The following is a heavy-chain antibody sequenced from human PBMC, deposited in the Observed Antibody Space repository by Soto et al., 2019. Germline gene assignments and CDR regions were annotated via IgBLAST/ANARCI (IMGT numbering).Heavy chain of an antibody. J-gene: IGHJ4*02. CDR2: IKPDGSEI. D-gene: IGHD6-13*01. CDR3: ARGKSSRYFDY. V-gene: IGHV3-7*01. CDR1: GFTFSNYW. Sequence: GGSLRLSCAVSGFTFSNYWMSWVRQAPGKELEWVANIKPDGSEIYYVDSLRGRFTISRDDAKSSLYLEMNSVRVDDTAVYYCARGKSSRYFDYWGPGTLVTVSS.